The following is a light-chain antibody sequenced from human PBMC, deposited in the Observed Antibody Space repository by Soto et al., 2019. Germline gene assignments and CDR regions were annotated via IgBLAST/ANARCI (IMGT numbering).Light chain of an antibody. CDR2: SNN. V-gene: IGLV1-44*01. CDR1: SSNIGRNT. Sequence: QSVLTQPPSASGTPGQRVTISCYGSSSNIGRNTVNWYQQLPGTAPKLLIYSNNQRPSGVPDRFSGSKSGTSASLAISGLQSEDEADYYCAAWDDSLNCVVFGGGTKVTVL. CDR3: AAWDDSLNCVV. J-gene: IGLJ2*01.